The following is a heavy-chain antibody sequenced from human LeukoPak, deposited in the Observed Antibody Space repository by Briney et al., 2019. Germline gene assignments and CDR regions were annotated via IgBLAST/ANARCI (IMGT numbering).Heavy chain of an antibody. Sequence: GGSLRLSCAASGFTFSDYYMSWIRQAPGKGLECVSYISSSGSTIYYADSVKGRFTISRDNAKNSLYLQMNSLRAEDTAVYYCARGERFLEWLADYWGQGTLVTVSS. V-gene: IGHV3-11*01. CDR2: ISSSGSTI. J-gene: IGHJ4*02. CDR3: ARGERFLEWLADY. D-gene: IGHD3-3*01. CDR1: GFTFSDYY.